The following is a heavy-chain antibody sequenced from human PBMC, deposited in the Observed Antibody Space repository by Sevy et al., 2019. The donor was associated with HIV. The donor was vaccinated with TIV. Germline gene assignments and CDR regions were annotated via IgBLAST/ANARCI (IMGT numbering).Heavy chain of an antibody. CDR3: ATTKDYYDSSGYPFDY. Sequence: ASVKVSCKVSGHTLSEFAMHWVRLAPGKGLEWMGTFDPEDGKTLHAQKFQGRVTMTEDTSTDTAYMEVNNLRSEDTAVYYCATTKDYYDSSGYPFDYWGQGTLVTVS. V-gene: IGHV1-24*01. D-gene: IGHD3-22*01. J-gene: IGHJ4*02. CDR2: FDPEDGKT. CDR1: GHTLSEFA.